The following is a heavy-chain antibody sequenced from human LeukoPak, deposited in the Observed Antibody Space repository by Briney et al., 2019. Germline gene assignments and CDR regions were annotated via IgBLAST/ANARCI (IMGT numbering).Heavy chain of an antibody. V-gene: IGHV1-2*02. J-gene: IGHJ3*02. CDR1: GYTFTGYY. Sequence: GASVKVSCKASGYTFTGYYMHWVRQAPGQGLEWMGWINPNSGGTNYAQKFQGRVTMTRDTSISTAYMELRSLRSDDTAVYYCARWDYYDSRTFDIWGQETMVTVS. CDR3: ARWDYYDSRTFDI. D-gene: IGHD3-22*01. CDR2: INPNSGGT.